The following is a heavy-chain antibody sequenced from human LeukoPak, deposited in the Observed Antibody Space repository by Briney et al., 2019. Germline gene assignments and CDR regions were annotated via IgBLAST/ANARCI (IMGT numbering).Heavy chain of an antibody. Sequence: GGSLRLSCAASGFTFSDYAMSWVRQAPGEGLEWVSAISSGGDTYYAESVKGRFTISRDNSKNTLSLQMSSLRAEDTAVYYCTKRGCSSTTCYSNCWGQGTLVTVAS. CDR3: TKRGCSSTTCYSNC. D-gene: IGHD2-2*01. CDR2: ISSGGDT. V-gene: IGHV3-23*01. CDR1: GFTFSDYA. J-gene: IGHJ4*02.